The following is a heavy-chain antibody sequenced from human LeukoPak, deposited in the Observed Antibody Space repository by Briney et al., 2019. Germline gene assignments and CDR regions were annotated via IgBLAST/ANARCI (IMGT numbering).Heavy chain of an antibody. Sequence: PSETLSLTCTVSGGSISSYYWSWIRQPPGKGLEWIGYIYYSGRTNYNPSLKSRVTISVDPSKNQFSLKLSSVTAADTAVYYCASVTMTTHYMDVWGKGTTVTVSS. CDR1: GGSISSYY. CDR2: IYYSGRT. CDR3: ASVTMTTHYMDV. V-gene: IGHV4-59*01. D-gene: IGHD4-11*01. J-gene: IGHJ6*03.